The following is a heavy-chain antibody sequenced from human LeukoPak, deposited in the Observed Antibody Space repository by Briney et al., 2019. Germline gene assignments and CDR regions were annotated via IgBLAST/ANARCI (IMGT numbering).Heavy chain of an antibody. D-gene: IGHD1-26*01. J-gene: IGHJ3*02. V-gene: IGHV3-21*01. CDR3: ARVRVGATYGGAFDI. CDR1: EFTFSSYS. Sequence: GGSLRLSCAASEFTFSSYSMTWVRQASGKGLEWVSSISTYSDYIFYADSVKGRFTISRDNAKNSLYLQMNSLRAEDTAVYYCARVRVGATYGGAFDIWGQGTMVTVSS. CDR2: ISTYSDYI.